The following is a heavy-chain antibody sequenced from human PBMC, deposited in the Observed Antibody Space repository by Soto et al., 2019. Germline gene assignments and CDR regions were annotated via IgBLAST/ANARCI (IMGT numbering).Heavy chain of an antibody. CDR1: GGSISSGGYY. CDR2: IYYSGST. CDR3: ARGSVVAATFDY. J-gene: IGHJ4*02. V-gene: IGHV4-31*03. D-gene: IGHD2-15*01. Sequence: QVQLQESGPGLVKPSQTLSLTCTVSGGSISSGGYYWSWIRQHPGKGLEWIGYIYYSGSTYYNPSLKSRVTIAVDTSKNQFSLKLSSVTAADTAVYYCARGSVVAATFDYWGQGTLVTVSS.